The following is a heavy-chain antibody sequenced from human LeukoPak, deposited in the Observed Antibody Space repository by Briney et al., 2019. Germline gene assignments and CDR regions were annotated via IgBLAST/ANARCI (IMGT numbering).Heavy chain of an antibody. CDR1: GGSISSGGYS. J-gene: IGHJ4*02. D-gene: IGHD4-17*01. Sequence: SETLSLTCAVSGGSISSGGYSWSWIRQPPGKGLEWIGYIYHSGSTYYNPSLKSRVTISVDRSKNQFSLKLSSVTAADTAVYYCARDNGDYLDYWGQRTLVTVSS. CDR2: IYHSGST. V-gene: IGHV4-30-2*01. CDR3: ARDNGDYLDY.